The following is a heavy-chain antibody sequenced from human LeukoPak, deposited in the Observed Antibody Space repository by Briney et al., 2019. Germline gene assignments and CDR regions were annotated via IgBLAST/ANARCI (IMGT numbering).Heavy chain of an antibody. CDR3: AREERSTVTTQDYGMDV. Sequence: PGGSLRLSCAASGFTFSSYAMHWVRQAPGKGLEWVAVISYDGSNKYYADSVKGRFTISRDNSKNTLYLQMNSLRAEDTAVCYCAREERSTVTTQDYGMDVWGQGTTVTVSS. V-gene: IGHV3-30-3*01. CDR1: GFTFSSYA. D-gene: IGHD4-17*01. CDR2: ISYDGSNK. J-gene: IGHJ6*02.